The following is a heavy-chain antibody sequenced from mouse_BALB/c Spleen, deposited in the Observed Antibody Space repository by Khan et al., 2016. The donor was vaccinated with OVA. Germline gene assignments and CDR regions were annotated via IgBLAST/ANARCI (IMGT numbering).Heavy chain of an antibody. Sequence: EVKLVESGGDLVKPGGSLKLSCAASGFTFSSYGMSWVRQTPDKRLEWVATISSGGDYTYYPDRVKGRFTISRDNAKNTLYLQMSSLKSEDTAMYYCASHLTGSFAYWGQGTLVTVSA. D-gene: IGHD4-1*01. V-gene: IGHV5-6*01. CDR1: GFTFSSYG. J-gene: IGHJ3*01. CDR3: ASHLTGSFAY. CDR2: ISSGGDYT.